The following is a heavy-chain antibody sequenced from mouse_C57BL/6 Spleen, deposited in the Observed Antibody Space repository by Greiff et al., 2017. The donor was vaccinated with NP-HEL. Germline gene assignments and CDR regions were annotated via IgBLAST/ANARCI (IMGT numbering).Heavy chain of an antibody. CDR2: IDPSDSYT. J-gene: IGHJ3*01. V-gene: IGHV1-50*01. CDR3: ACRLPGGFAY. CDR1: GYTFTSYR. Sequence: QVQLQQPGAELVKPGASVKLSCKASGYTFTSYRMQWVKQRPGQGLEWIGEIDPSDSYTNYNQKFKGKATLTVDTSSSTAYMQLSSLTSEDSAVYYCACRLPGGFAYWGQGTLVTVSA.